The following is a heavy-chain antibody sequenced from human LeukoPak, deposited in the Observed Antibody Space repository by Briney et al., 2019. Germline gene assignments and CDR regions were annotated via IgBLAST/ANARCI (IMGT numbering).Heavy chain of an antibody. CDR2: ISAYNGNT. V-gene: IGHV1-18*01. J-gene: IGHJ4*02. Sequence: ASVKVSCKASGYIFTSYVLHWVRQAPGQGLEWMGWISAYNGNTNYAQKLQGRVTMTTDTSTSTAYMELRSLRSDDTAVYYCARVPPLVGANYFDYWGQGTLVTVSS. CDR1: GYIFTSYV. D-gene: IGHD1-26*01. CDR3: ARVPPLVGANYFDY.